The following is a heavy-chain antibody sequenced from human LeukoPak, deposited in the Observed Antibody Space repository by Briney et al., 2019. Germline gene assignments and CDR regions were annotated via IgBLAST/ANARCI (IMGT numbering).Heavy chain of an antibody. J-gene: IGHJ4*02. CDR3: ARLVVRGYFDY. CDR1: GYSISSGYY. CDR2: IYHSGST. Sequence: SETLSLTCAVSGYSISSGYYWGWIRQPPGKGLEWIGSIYHSGSTYYNPSLKSRVTISVDTSKSQFSLKLSSVTAADTAVYYCARLVVRGYFDYWGQGTLVTVSS. V-gene: IGHV4-38-2*01. D-gene: IGHD3-10*01.